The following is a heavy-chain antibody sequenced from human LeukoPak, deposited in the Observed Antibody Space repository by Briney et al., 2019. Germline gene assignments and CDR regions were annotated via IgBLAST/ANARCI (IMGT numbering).Heavy chain of an antibody. D-gene: IGHD6-19*01. V-gene: IGHV3-30*04. J-gene: IGHJ4*02. CDR3: ARILDSAWGELGY. Sequence: PGGSLRLSCVASGFAFTSYPMHWVRQAPGKGLEWLALISYDGSNKYYADSVKGRFTISRDNSKNTLYLQMNSLRAEDTAVYYCARILDSAWGELGYWGQGTLVTVSS. CDR1: GFAFTSYP. CDR2: ISYDGSNK.